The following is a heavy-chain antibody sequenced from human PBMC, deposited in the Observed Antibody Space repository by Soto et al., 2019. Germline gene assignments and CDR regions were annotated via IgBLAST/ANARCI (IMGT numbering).Heavy chain of an antibody. V-gene: IGHV3-30-3*01. Sequence: SLRLSCAAAGFIFRKYPMHWVRQAPGKGLEWVAVISFDGTKEHYAESVKGRFTISRDNSNNTLFLQMNSLRTEDTALYYCARDRLAVKPGVIESAWFDPWGQGTLVTVSS. D-gene: IGHD3-10*01. CDR3: ARDRLAVKPGVIESAWFDP. CDR1: GFIFRKYP. J-gene: IGHJ5*02. CDR2: ISFDGTKE.